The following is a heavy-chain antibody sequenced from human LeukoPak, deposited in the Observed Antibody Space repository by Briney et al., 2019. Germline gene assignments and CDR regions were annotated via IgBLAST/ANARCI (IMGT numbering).Heavy chain of an antibody. D-gene: IGHD3-3*01. J-gene: IGHJ4*02. CDR2: IIPIFGTA. V-gene: IGHV1-69*06. Sequence: SVKVSCKASGGTFSSYAISWVRQAPGQGLEWMGGIIPIFGTAIYAQKFQGRVTMTEDTSTDTAYMELSSLRSEDTAVYYCATLRRGVGVVELFDYWGQGTLVTVSS. CDR3: ATLRRGVGVVELFDY. CDR1: GGTFSSYA.